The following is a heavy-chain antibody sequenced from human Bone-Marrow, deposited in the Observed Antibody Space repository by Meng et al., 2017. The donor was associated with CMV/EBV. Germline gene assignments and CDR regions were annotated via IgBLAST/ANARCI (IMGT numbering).Heavy chain of an antibody. V-gene: IGHV3-21*06. D-gene: IGHD3-9*01. CDR1: GFTLSTHS. CDR2: VRTGSDYI. CDR3: ARSGSYFDFLTGYYTYDYFDL. Sequence: EVQVVESGGGLVKPGGSLGLPGQASGFTLSTHSMNLVRQAPGKGLEWVASVRTGSDYIYYADSVKGRFTISRDDAKNSLLLQLRSLRAEDTAVYYCARSGSYFDFLTGYYTYDYFDLWGRGTLVTVSS. J-gene: IGHJ2*01.